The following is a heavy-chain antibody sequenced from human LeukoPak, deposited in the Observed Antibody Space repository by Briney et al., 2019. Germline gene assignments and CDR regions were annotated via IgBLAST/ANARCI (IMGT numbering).Heavy chain of an antibody. V-gene: IGHV4-30-4*01. D-gene: IGHD6-6*01. J-gene: IGHJ4*02. CDR1: GGSISSGDYY. CDR3: ARARQVEYSSSSCFDY. CDR2: IYYSGST. Sequence: MPSETLSLTCTVSGGSISSGDYYWSWIRQPLGKGLEWIGYIYYSGSTYYNPSLKSRVTISVDTSKNQFSLKLSSVTAADTAVYYCARARQVEYSSSSCFDYWGQGTLVTVSS.